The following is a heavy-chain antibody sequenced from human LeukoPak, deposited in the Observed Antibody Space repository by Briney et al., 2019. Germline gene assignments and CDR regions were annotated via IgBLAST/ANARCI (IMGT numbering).Heavy chain of an antibody. V-gene: IGHV4-61*02. CDR1: GGSISSGSYY. Sequence: PSRTLSLTCTVSGGSISSGSYYWSWIRQPAGKGLEWIGRIYTSGSTNYNPSLKSRVTISVDTSKNQFSLKLSSVTAADTAVYYCARVAPRYSSSWFDYWGQGTLVTVSS. J-gene: IGHJ4*02. CDR2: IYTSGST. CDR3: ARVAPRYSSSWFDY. D-gene: IGHD6-13*01.